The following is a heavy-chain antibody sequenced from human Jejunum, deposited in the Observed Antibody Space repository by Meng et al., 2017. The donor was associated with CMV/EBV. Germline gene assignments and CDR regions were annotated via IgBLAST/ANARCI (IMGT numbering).Heavy chain of an antibody. J-gene: IGHJ4*02. Sequence: QVQLVQSGAEMKKPGASVKVSCKASGYTFSNYGISWLRQAPGQGLEWMGRISAYNGNTNYAQNFQGRLTVTTDTSTNTAYMELTRLRSDDTAVYFCARGGYISSWYVAPDYWGQGTLVTVSS. CDR2: ISAYNGNT. V-gene: IGHV1-18*01. CDR3: ARGGYISSWYVAPDY. D-gene: IGHD6-13*01. CDR1: GYTFSNYG.